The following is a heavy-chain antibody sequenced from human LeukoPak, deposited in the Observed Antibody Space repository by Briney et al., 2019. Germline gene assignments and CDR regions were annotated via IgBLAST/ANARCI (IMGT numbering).Heavy chain of an antibody. CDR2: IYHSGST. Sequence: SETLSLTCTVSGYSISSGYYWGWIRQPPGKGLEWIGSIYHSGSTYYNPSLKSRVTISVDTSKNQFSLKLSSVTAADTAVYYCARDLVYGDYWGVGYWGQGTLVTVSS. CDR3: ARDLVYGDYWGVGY. CDR1: GYSISSGYY. D-gene: IGHD4-17*01. V-gene: IGHV4-38-2*02. J-gene: IGHJ4*02.